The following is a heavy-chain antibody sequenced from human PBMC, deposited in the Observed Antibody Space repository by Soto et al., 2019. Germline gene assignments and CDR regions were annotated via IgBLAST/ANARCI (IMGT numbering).Heavy chain of an antibody. CDR3: AKDSTHYDFWSGYYQRKYYFDY. J-gene: IGHJ4*02. Sequence: PGGSLRLSCAASGFTFSSYAMSWVRQAPGKGLEWVSAISGSGGSTYYADSVKGRFTISRDNSKNTLYLQMNSLRAEDTAVYYCAKDSTHYDFWSGYYQRKYYFDYWGQGTLVTVSS. D-gene: IGHD3-3*01. CDR2: ISGSGGST. V-gene: IGHV3-23*01. CDR1: GFTFSSYA.